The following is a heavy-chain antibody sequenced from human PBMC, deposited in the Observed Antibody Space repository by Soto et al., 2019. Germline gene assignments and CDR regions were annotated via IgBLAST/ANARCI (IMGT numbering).Heavy chain of an antibody. Sequence: ASQTICLTWGVAGCYISSGDDWGWLRQPPGKGLEWIGSIYHGGSTYYNPSLNSRVTLSVDMTNNHVSLILNSVTAADTAVYYCARVGPWVPYYYDSSPYTFENWFDPWGQGTLVTVSS. CDR2: IYHGGST. V-gene: IGHV4-38-2*01. J-gene: IGHJ5*02. CDR3: ARVGPWVPYYYDSSPYTFENWFDP. D-gene: IGHD3-22*01. CDR1: GCYISSGDD.